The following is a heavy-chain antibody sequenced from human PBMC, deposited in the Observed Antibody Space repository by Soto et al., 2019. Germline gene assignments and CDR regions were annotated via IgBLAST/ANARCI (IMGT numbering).Heavy chain of an antibody. CDR2: IERDDDDK. Sequence: SGPTLVNPTEPLTLTCTFSGFSLTSPGMCVSWIRQPPGKALEWLALIERDDDDKYYSTSLKTRLTISKDTRKNQVVLTMANMDPADTGTYYCARSIRGPRRFNGMDVWGQGTTVTVSS. CDR1: GFSLTSPGMC. J-gene: IGHJ6*02. D-gene: IGHD1-20*01. V-gene: IGHV2-70*13. CDR3: ARSIRGPRRFNGMDV.